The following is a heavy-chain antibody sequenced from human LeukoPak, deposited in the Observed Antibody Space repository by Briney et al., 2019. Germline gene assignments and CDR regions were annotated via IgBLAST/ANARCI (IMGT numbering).Heavy chain of an antibody. CDR3: ARENWDQLPGNDY. Sequence: SVKVSCKASGGTFSSYAISWVRQAPGQGLEWMGWIIPIFGKANYAQKFKGRVMITADESTSTAYMELSSLRSEDTAVYYCARENWDQLPGNDYWGQGTLVTVSS. J-gene: IGHJ4*02. CDR1: GGTFSSYA. D-gene: IGHD2-2*01. CDR2: IIPIFGKA. V-gene: IGHV1-69*13.